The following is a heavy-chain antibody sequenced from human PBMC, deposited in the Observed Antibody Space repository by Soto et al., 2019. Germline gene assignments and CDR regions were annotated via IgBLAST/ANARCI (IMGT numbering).Heavy chain of an antibody. CDR1: GFTFSDYY. CDR2: ISSSGTGI. D-gene: IGHD2-15*01. J-gene: IGHJ3*02. V-gene: IGHV3-11*01. Sequence: GSLRLSCAASGFTFSDYYMTWIRQAPGKGLEWVSYISSSGTGIYYPDSVKGRFTISRDNAKKSLYLQMSSLRAEDTAVYYCARAYSDAFDIWGQGTMVTVS. CDR3: ARAYSDAFDI.